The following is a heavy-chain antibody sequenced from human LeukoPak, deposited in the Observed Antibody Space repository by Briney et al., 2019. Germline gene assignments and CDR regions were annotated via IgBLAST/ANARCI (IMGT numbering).Heavy chain of an antibody. D-gene: IGHD6-13*01. V-gene: IGHV4-34*01. Sequence: PSETLSLTCAVYGGSFSGYYCSWIRQPPGKGLEWIGEINHSGSTNYNPSLKSRVTISVDTSKNQFSLKLSSVTAADTAVYYCARGRAAAGTPLDYWGQGTLVTVSS. CDR1: GGSFSGYY. J-gene: IGHJ4*02. CDR3: ARGRAAAGTPLDY. CDR2: INHSGST.